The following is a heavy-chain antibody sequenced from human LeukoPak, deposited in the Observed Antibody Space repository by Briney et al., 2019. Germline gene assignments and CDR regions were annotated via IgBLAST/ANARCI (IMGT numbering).Heavy chain of an antibody. V-gene: IGHV3-7*01. CDR2: IKQDGSEK. Sequence: TGGSLRLSCAASGFTFSSYWMSWVRQAPGKGLEWVANIKQDGSEKYYVDSVKGRFTISRDNAENSLYLQMNSLRAEDTAVYYCARDAHSPGYDYVWGSYRPFWYYYGMDVWGQGTTVTVSS. CDR1: GFTFSSYW. CDR3: ARDAHSPGYDYVWGSYRPFWYYYGMDV. D-gene: IGHD3-16*02. J-gene: IGHJ6*02.